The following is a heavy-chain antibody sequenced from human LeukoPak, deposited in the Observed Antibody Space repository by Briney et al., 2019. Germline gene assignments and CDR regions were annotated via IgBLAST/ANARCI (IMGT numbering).Heavy chain of an antibody. CDR3: ARALRYRRKYSGVGDAFDI. Sequence: SETLSLTCTVSGGSISSSSYYWGWIRQPPGKGLEWIGSIYYSGSTYYNPSLKSRVTISVDTSKNQFSLKLSSVTAADTAVYYCARALRYRRKYSGVGDAFDIWGQGTMVTVSS. D-gene: IGHD2-15*01. CDR1: GGSISSSSYY. J-gene: IGHJ3*02. CDR2: IYYSGST. V-gene: IGHV4-39*07.